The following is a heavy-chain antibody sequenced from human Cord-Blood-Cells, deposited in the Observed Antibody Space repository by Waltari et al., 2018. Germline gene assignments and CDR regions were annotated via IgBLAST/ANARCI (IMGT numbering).Heavy chain of an antibody. CDR3: ARDDAVVTPSFSYWYFDL. Sequence: QVQLQESGPGLVKPSETLSLTCAVSGYSISSGYYWGWIRQPPGKGLEGFGSIYHSGSTXYPXXXXXXXXXSXXXXXXXXXXXXXSVTAADTAVYYCARDDAVVTPSFSYWYFDLWGRGTLVTVSS. J-gene: IGHJ2*01. CDR1: GYSISSGYY. V-gene: IGHV4-38-2*02. D-gene: IGHD2-21*02. CDR2: IYHSGST.